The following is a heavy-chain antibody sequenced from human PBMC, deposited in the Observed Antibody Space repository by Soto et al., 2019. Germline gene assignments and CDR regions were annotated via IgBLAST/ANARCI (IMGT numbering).Heavy chain of an antibody. CDR3: AKDQYCGGDCYSFTYYGMDV. CDR2: ISGSGGST. Sequence: GGSLRLSCAASGFTFSSYAMSWVRQAPGKGLEWVSAISGSGGSTYYADSVKGRFTISRDNSKNTLYLQMNSLRAEDTAVYYCAKDQYCGGDCYSFTYYGMDVWGQGTTVTVSS. V-gene: IGHV3-23*01. J-gene: IGHJ6*02. CDR1: GFTFSSYA. D-gene: IGHD2-21*02.